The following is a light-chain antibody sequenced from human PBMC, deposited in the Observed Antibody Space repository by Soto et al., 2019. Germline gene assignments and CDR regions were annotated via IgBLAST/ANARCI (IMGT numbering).Light chain of an antibody. CDR2: KAS. CDR1: QSISSW. Sequence: DIQMPQSPSTLSASVGDRVTITCRASQSISSWLAWYQQKPGKAPKLLIYKASTLESGVPSRFSGSGSGPEFTLTISSLQPDDFATYYGQQSFTCGPGNKVDI. CDR3: QQSFT. V-gene: IGKV1-5*03. J-gene: IGKJ3*01.